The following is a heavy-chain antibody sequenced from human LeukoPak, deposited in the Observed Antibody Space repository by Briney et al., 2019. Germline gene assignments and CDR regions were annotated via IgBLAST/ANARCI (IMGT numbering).Heavy chain of an antibody. V-gene: IGHV3-53*01. D-gene: IGHD6-19*01. CDR2: IHSGGST. J-gene: IGHJ4*02. Sequence: GGSLRLSCAASRFTVSSNYMSWVRQAPGKGMEWVSAIHSGGSTYYADSVKGRFIISRDSSKNSLYLQMNSLRAEDTAVYYCARSRWLATPFDYWGQGTLGTVSS. CDR3: ARSRWLATPFDY. CDR1: RFTVSSNY.